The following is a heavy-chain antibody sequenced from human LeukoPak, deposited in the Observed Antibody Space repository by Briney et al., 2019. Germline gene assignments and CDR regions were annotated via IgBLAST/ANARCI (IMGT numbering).Heavy chain of an antibody. V-gene: IGHV3-21*01. CDR2: ISSSSSYI. J-gene: IGHJ5*02. CDR1: GFTFSSYS. Sequence: GGSLRLSCAASGFTFSSYSMNWVRQAPGKGLEWVSSISSSSSYIYYADSVKGRFTISRDNAKNSLYLQMNSLRAEDTAVYYCAKVPYSSSFGFDPWGQGTLVTVSS. CDR3: AKVPYSSSFGFDP. D-gene: IGHD6-6*01.